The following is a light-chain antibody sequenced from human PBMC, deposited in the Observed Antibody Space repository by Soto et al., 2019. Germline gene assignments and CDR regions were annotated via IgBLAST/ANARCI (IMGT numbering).Light chain of an antibody. CDR2: DAS. CDR1: QRIDSN. Sequence: EIVLTQSPATLSLSPGERATLSCGASQRIDSNYLAWYQQKPGPAPRLLIYDASSRATGFPARFSGSGSGTEFTLTISSLQSEDFAVYYCQQYNNWPLTFGGGTKVDIK. V-gene: IGKV3-15*01. CDR3: QQYNNWPLT. J-gene: IGKJ4*01.